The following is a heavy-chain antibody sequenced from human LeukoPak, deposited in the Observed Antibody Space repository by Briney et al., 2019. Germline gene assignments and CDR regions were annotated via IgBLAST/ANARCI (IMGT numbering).Heavy chain of an antibody. Sequence: SGTLSLTCGVSGGSISSNNWWSWVRQPPGKGLEWIAEIHHTGLTNYNPSLKSRVTISVDKSKNQFSLGLSSVTAADTAVYYCASQGSYHFYFDYWGQGALVTVSS. CDR1: GGSISSNNW. D-gene: IGHD2-15*01. J-gene: IGHJ4*02. V-gene: IGHV4-4*02. CDR3: ASQGSYHFYFDY. CDR2: IHHTGLT.